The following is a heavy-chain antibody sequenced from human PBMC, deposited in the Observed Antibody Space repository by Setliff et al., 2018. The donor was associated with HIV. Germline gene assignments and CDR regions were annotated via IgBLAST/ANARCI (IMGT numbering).Heavy chain of an antibody. D-gene: IGHD4-17*01. CDR1: GYTFTIYW. J-gene: IGHJ1*01. CDR2: IYPGDSDT. Sequence: PGESLKISCEGSGYTFTIYWIVWVRQMPGKGLEWMGIIYPGDSDTRYSPSFQGQVAISADKSISTAYLYLSSLKASDTAIYYCATSDYGGNSGHFHHWGQGTLVTVSS. V-gene: IGHV5-51*01. CDR3: ATSDYGGNSGHFHH.